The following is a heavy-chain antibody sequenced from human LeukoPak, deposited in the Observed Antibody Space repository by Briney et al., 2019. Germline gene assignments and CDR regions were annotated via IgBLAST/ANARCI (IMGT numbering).Heavy chain of an antibody. CDR1: GFTVSSNY. J-gene: IGHJ4*02. CDR3: ARQFYPLYFDY. Sequence: GGSLRLSCAASGFTVSSNYMSWVRQAPGKGLEWVSVIYSGGSTCYADSVKGRFTISRDNSKNTLYLQMNSLRAEDTAVYYCARQFYPLYFDYWGQGTLVTVSS. CDR2: IYSGGST. D-gene: IGHD3-16*02. V-gene: IGHV3-53*01.